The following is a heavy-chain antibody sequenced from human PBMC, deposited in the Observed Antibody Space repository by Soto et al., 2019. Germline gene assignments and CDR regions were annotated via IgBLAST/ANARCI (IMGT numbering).Heavy chain of an antibody. CDR1: GLTFSTYA. D-gene: IGHD4-17*01. J-gene: IGHJ4*02. Sequence: GGSLRLSCTASGLTFSTYAMAWVRQAPGKGLKWVSYISSSSSTIYYADSVKGRFTISRDNAKNSLYLQMNSLRDEDTAVYYCARDPDDYGGNPFDYWGQGTLVTVSS. CDR2: ISSSSSTI. V-gene: IGHV3-48*02. CDR3: ARDPDDYGGNPFDY.